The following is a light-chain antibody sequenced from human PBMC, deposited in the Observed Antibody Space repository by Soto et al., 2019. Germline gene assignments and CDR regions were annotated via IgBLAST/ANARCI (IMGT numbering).Light chain of an antibody. CDR3: SLYPNSSSVI. V-gene: IGLV2-14*01. Sequence: QSALTQPASVSGSPGQSIAISCTGTSSDVGAYDYVSWYQQHPGKAPKLMIYDVNYRPSGVSNRFSGSKSGNTASLTISGLKAEDEAEYYCSLYPNSSSVIFGVGTKLTVL. CDR2: DVN. CDR1: SSDVGAYDY. J-gene: IGLJ2*01.